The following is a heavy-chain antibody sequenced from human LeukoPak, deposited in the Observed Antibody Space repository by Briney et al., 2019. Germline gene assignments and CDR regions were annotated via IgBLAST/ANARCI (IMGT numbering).Heavy chain of an antibody. CDR3: ASLKVSVVLGAISYYMDV. CDR1: GASITNFY. CDR2: IYPSGTT. D-gene: IGHD4/OR15-4a*01. Sequence: SETLSLTCTVSGASITNFYWSWVRRPPGKGLEWIGYIYPSGTTNYNPSLQSGVTMSLDTSKNQLSLRLSSVTAADTAVYFCASLKVSVVLGAISYYMDVWGKGTTVTVSS. V-gene: IGHV4-4*09. J-gene: IGHJ6*03.